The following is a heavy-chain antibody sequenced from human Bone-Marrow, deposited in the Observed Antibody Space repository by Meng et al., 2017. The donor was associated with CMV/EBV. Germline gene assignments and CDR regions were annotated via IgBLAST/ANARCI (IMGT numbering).Heavy chain of an antibody. D-gene: IGHD3-16*01. V-gene: IGHV1-18*01. Sequence: ASVKVSCKASGYTFTSYDISWVRQAPGQGLEWMGWISAYNGNTNYAQKLQGRVTMTTDTSTSPAYMELSSLRSEDTGVYYCARGDGNYYFDFWGQGTMVTVSS. CDR3: ARGDGNYYFDF. CDR2: ISAYNGNT. CDR1: GYTFTSYD. J-gene: IGHJ4*01.